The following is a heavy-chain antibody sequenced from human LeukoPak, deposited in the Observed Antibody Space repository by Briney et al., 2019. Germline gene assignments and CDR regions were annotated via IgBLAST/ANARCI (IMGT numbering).Heavy chain of an antibody. CDR3: TTDPHSSGRDY. D-gene: IGHD6-19*01. CDR1: GFTFSNAW. V-gene: IGHV3-15*01. Sequence: GGSLRLPCAASGFTFSNAWMSWVRQAPGKGLEWVGRIKSKTDGGTTDYAAPVKGRFTISRDDPKNTLYLQMNSLKTEDTAVYYCTTDPHSSGRDYWGQGTLVTVSS. J-gene: IGHJ4*02. CDR2: IKSKTDGGTT.